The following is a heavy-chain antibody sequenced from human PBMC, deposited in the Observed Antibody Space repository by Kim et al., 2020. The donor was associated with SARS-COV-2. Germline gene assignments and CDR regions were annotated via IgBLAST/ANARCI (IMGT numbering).Heavy chain of an antibody. V-gene: IGHV5-51*01. D-gene: IGHD3-10*01. Sequence: GESLKISCKVSADTFSGYWLAWVRQMPGKGLEWMGLIYPDNSETTYSPTFQGQVTISSDKSISTVYLQWSSLKASDTAIYFCARHLVSRIVIPLATDYDYYYGIDVWGQGTSVTVS. CDR2: IYPDNSET. J-gene: IGHJ6*02. CDR1: ADTFSGYW. CDR3: ARHLVSRIVIPLATDYDYYYGIDV.